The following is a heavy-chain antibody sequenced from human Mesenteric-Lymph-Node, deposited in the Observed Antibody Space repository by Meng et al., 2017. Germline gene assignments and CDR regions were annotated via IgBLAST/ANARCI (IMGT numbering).Heavy chain of an antibody. CDR1: GYTFTSYT. CDR2: INTNTGNP. Sequence: QVQLGQSGSELKKPGASVKVSCKTSGYTFTSYTMNWVRQAPGQGLEWMGWINTNTGNPAYAQGFTGRFVFSLDTSVSTAYLQISSLKAEDTAVYYCVIGMAVAGSGWFDYWGQGTLVTVSS. CDR3: VIGMAVAGSGWFDY. J-gene: IGHJ4*02. V-gene: IGHV7-4-1*02. D-gene: IGHD6-19*01.